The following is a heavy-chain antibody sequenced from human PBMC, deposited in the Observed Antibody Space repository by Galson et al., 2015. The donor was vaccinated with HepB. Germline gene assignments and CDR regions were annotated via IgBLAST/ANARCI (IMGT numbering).Heavy chain of an antibody. CDR2: TYFTSKWYN. CDR3: VTFAPAGIST. J-gene: IGHJ5*02. Sequence: CAISGDSVSRNSVGWNWLRQSPSRGLEWLGRTYFTSKWYNDYAVSVKSRITINADTSKNQFSLQLNSVTPEDTAVYYCVTFAPAGISTWGQGTLVTVSS. V-gene: IGHV6-1*01. D-gene: IGHD6-13*01. CDR1: GDSVSRNSVG.